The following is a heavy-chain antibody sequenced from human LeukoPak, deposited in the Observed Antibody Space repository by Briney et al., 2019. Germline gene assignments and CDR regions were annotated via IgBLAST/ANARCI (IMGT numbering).Heavy chain of an antibody. CDR3: ATDRVAGRRPLLELGY. CDR1: GFTFSTYA. Sequence: SGGSLSLSCAASGFTFSTYAMTWVRQAPGKGLEWVSAIGAGGDSIFYADSVKGRFTISRDNSKNTLYLQMNSLRAEDTAVYYCATDRVAGRRPLLELGYWGQGTLVTVSS. J-gene: IGHJ4*02. D-gene: IGHD6-19*01. V-gene: IGHV3-23*01. CDR2: IGAGGDSI.